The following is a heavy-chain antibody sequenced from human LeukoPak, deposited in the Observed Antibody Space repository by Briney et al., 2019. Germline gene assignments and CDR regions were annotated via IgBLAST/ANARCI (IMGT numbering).Heavy chain of an antibody. J-gene: IGHJ6*02. V-gene: IGHV4-59*01. CDR3: ARVPPPYGMDV. CDR1: GGSISSYY. Sequence: PSETLSLTCTVSGGSISSYYWSWIRQPPGKGLEWIGYIYYSGNTNYNPSLKSRVTISVDTSKNQFSLKLSSVTAADTAVYYCARVPPPYGMDVWGQGTTVTVSS. CDR2: IYYSGNT.